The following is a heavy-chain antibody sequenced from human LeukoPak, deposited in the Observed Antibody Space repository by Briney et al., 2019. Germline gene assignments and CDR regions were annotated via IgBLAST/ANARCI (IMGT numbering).Heavy chain of an antibody. Sequence: TGGSLRLSCAASGFTFSIFEMNWVRQAPGKGLERVSYISSSGSTIYYADSVKGRFTISRDNTKNSLYLQMNSLRAEDTAVYHCARDSCSSTSCYRLGYWGQGTLVTVSS. D-gene: IGHD2-2*01. V-gene: IGHV3-48*03. CDR1: GFTFSIFE. CDR3: ARDSCSSTSCYRLGY. CDR2: ISSSGSTI. J-gene: IGHJ4*02.